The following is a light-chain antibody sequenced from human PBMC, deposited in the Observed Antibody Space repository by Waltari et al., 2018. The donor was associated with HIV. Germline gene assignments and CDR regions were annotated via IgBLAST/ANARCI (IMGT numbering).Light chain of an antibody. V-gene: IGLV3-1*01. CDR3: QTWDSSTAF. CDR2: QDK. Sequence: SYDLTQPPSVSVSPGQTASITCSGPNLGHKYTSWYQQKPVQSPVVVIFQDKKRPSGIPERFSGSNSGREATLTISGAQTMDEADYYCQTWDSSTAFFGGGTKLTVL. CDR1: NLGHKY. J-gene: IGLJ2*01.